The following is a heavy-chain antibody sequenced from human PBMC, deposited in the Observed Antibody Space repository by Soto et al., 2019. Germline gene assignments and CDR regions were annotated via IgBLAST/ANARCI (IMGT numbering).Heavy chain of an antibody. D-gene: IGHD3-10*01. J-gene: IGHJ4*02. CDR1: SGSISSSNW. V-gene: IGHV4-4*02. Sequence: SETLSLTCAVSSGSISSSNWWSWVRQPPGKGLEWIGEIYHSGSTNYNPSLKSRVTISVDKSKNQFSLKLSSVTAADTAVYYCARGGGHSTGPGVDYRGQGTLVTVSS. CDR2: IYHSGST. CDR3: ARGGGHSTGPGVDY.